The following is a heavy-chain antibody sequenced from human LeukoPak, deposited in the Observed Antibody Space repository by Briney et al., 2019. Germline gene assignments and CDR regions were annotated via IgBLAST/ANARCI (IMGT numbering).Heavy chain of an antibody. D-gene: IGHD1-26*01. CDR2: TYHRSKWYN. CDR3: ARGVSYSFDY. Sequence: SQTLSLTCAISGDSVSSNSAAWHWIRQSPSRGLEWLGSTYHRSKWYNDYALSVIGRISVNPDPPKNQFSPQLNSVTPEDTAVYYCARGVSYSFDYWGQGTLVTVSS. V-gene: IGHV6-1*01. J-gene: IGHJ4*02. CDR1: GDSVSSNSAA.